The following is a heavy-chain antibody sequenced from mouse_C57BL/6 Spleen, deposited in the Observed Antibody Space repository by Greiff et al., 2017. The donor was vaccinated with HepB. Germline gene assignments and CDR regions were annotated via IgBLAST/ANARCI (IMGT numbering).Heavy chain of an antibody. V-gene: IGHV1-7*01. Sequence: VQLQQSGAELAKPGASVKLSCKASGYTFTSYWMHWVKQRPGQGLEWIGYINPSSGYTKYNQKFKDKATLIADKSSSTAYMQLSSLTYEDSAVYYCASPYSNSAWFAYGGQGTLVTVSA. D-gene: IGHD2-5*01. CDR1: GYTFTSYW. CDR2: INPSSGYT. CDR3: ASPYSNSAWFAY. J-gene: IGHJ3*01.